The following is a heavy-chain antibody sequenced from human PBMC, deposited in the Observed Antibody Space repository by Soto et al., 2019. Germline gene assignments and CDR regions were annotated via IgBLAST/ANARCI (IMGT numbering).Heavy chain of an antibody. V-gene: IGHV1-69*13. CDR3: SRGHAYRGNADGFDV. J-gene: IGHJ3*01. Sequence: QVHLVQSGAEVKKPGSSVKVSCKYSGGTFRTESINWVRQAPGQGLEWMGGILPFFGTADYAPRLQGRVTITADGATKTAYMELSSLTSQATGVYFCSRGHAYRGNADGFDVWGQGTMVTVSS. CDR1: GGTFRTES. D-gene: IGHD2-21*01. CDR2: ILPFFGTA.